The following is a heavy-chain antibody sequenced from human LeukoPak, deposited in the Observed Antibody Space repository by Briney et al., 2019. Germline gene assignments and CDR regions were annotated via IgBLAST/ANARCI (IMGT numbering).Heavy chain of an antibody. CDR1: GYTFTGYY. J-gene: IGHJ5*02. CDR2: ISAYNGNT. Sequence: GASVKVSCKASGYTFTGYYMHWVRQAPGQGLEWMGWISAYNGNTNYAQKLQGRVTMTTDTSTSTAYMELRSLRSDDTAVYYCARVSFSLGMNWFDPWGQGTLVTVSS. D-gene: IGHD6-13*01. V-gene: IGHV1-18*04. CDR3: ARVSFSLGMNWFDP.